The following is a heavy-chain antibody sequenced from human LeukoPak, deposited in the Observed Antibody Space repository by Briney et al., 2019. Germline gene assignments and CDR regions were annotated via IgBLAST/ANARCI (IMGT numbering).Heavy chain of an antibody. Sequence: PSETLSLTCAAYGGSFSGYYWSWIRQPPGRGLEWIGEINHSGSTNYNPSLKSRVTISVDTSKNQFSLKLSSVTAADTAVYYCYTLGQYYYDSSGRTDYWGQGTLVTVSS. CDR3: YTLGQYYYDSSGRTDY. D-gene: IGHD3-22*01. CDR2: INHSGST. V-gene: IGHV4-34*01. J-gene: IGHJ4*02. CDR1: GGSFSGYY.